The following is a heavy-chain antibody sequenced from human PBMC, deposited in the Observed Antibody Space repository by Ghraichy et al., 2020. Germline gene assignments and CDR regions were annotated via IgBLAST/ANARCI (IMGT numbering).Heavy chain of an antibody. CDR3: ERDLYGFWSGYSPHWFDP. V-gene: IGHV3-7*01. CDR2: IKQDGSEK. CDR1: GFTFSSYW. D-gene: IGHD3-3*01. J-gene: IGHJ5*02. Sequence: GGSLRLSCAASGFTFSSYWMSWVRQAPGKGLEWVANIKQDGSEKYYVDSVKGRFTISRDNAKNSLYLQMNSLIAEDTAVYYCERDLYGFWSGYSPHWFDPWGQGTLVTVSS.